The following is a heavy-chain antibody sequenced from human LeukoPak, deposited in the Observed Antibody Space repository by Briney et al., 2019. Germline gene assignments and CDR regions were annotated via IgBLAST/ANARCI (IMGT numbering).Heavy chain of an antibody. J-gene: IGHJ4*02. D-gene: IGHD3-10*01. CDR2: IYYSGST. Sequence: SETLSLTCTVSGGSISSSSYYWGWIRQPPGKGLEWIGSIYYSGSTYYNPSLKSRVTISVDTSKNQFSLKLSSVTAADTAVYYCARHQVRGVIPYWGQGTLVTVSS. CDR1: GGSISSSSYY. CDR3: ARHQVRGVIPY. V-gene: IGHV4-39*01.